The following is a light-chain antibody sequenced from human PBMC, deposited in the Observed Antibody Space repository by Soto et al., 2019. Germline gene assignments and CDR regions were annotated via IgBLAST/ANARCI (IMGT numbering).Light chain of an antibody. V-gene: IGKV3-11*02. Sequence: EVVLTQSPATLSLSPGERATLSCRASQSVSCYLAWFQQKPGQAPRLLISGFSNGATGIPDRFSGSGYGRDFTLTISSLEPEDFEVYYCRLRINWWMYTFGQGTKLEIK. CDR1: QSVSCY. CDR2: GFS. CDR3: RLRINWWMYT. J-gene: IGKJ2*01.